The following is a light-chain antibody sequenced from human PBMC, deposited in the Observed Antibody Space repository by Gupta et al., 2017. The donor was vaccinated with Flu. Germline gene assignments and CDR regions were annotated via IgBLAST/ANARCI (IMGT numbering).Light chain of an antibody. V-gene: IGKV1-12*01. CDR1: QGIDCW. CDR2: EAS. J-gene: IGKJ1*01. Sequence: GDRVNISCRASQGIDCWLGWYQHKPGRSPSLLIYEASSLRRGVPSRFRGSGSDTEFTLTISSLQPEDFATYYCQQAYSFPRTFGQGTRVE. CDR3: QQAYSFPRT.